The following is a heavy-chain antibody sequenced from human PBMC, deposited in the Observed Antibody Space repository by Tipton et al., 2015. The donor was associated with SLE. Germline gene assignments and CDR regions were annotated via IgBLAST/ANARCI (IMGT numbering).Heavy chain of an antibody. CDR1: GAAISSGGYY. D-gene: IGHD3-3*01. Sequence: TLSLTCTVSGAAISSGGYYWTWIRQQPGKGLEWIGYIYYSGTTYYNPSLKSRLTVSVDTSKNQFSLILSAVTAADTAVYFCARSITIFGVGDAFDPWGRGTLVTVSS. V-gene: IGHV4-31*03. J-gene: IGHJ5*02. CDR2: IYYSGTT. CDR3: ARSITIFGVGDAFDP.